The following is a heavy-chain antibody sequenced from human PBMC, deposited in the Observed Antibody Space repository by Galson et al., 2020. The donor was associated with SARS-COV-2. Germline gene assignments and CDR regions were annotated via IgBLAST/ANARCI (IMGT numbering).Heavy chain of an antibody. Sequence: KIGASLKISCKGSENTFTKYWIGWVRQMPGKGLEWMGVIYPGDSDTRYSPSFKGQVTISVDTSISAAYLQWSSLKASDTAIYYCARGHYDVLSGYYSAWFDPWGQGTLVSVSS. CDR1: ENTFTKYW. J-gene: IGHJ5*02. CDR2: IYPGDSDT. V-gene: IGHV5-51*01. CDR3: ARGHYDVLSGYYSAWFDP. D-gene: IGHD3-3*01.